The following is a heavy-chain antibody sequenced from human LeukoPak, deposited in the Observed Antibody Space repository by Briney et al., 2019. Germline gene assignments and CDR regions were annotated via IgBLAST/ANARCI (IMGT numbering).Heavy chain of an antibody. D-gene: IGHD2-21*01. CDR3: ARDRAGSIPSPFDY. CDR2: INPSVGST. Sequence: ASVKVSCKASGFTFSNYYIHWVRQAPGQGLEYMGIINPSVGSTNYAQKFQGRVTMTSDTSTSTVYMELNRLRSEDTALYYCARDRAGSIPSPFDYWGQGTLITVSS. J-gene: IGHJ4*02. V-gene: IGHV1-46*01. CDR1: GFTFSNYY.